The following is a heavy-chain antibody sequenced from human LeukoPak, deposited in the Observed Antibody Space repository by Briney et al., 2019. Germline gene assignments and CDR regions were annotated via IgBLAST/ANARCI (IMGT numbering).Heavy chain of an antibody. CDR1: GGSFSGYY. D-gene: IGHD5-18*01. J-gene: IGHJ3*02. Sequence: NPSETLSLTCAVYGGSFSGYYWSWIRQPPGKGLEWIGEIIHSGSTNYNPSLKRRVTISVATSKNQFSLKLSSVTAPDTAVYYWARAPAELCLPISNRAFDIWGQGTMVTASS. CDR3: ARAPAELCLPISNRAFDI. V-gene: IGHV4-34*12. CDR2: IIHSGST.